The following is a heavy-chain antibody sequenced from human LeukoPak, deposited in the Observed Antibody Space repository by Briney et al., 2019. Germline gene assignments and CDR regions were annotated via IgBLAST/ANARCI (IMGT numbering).Heavy chain of an antibody. D-gene: IGHD2-2*01. CDR2: ISSSSSTI. V-gene: IGHV3-48*02. CDR3: ARGVGYCSGTNCQLDY. CDR1: GFTFSSYS. J-gene: IGHJ4*02. Sequence: GGSLRLSCAAPGFTFSSYSMNWVRQAPGKGLEWVSYISSSSSTIYYADSVKGRFTISRDNAKNSLHLQMNSLRDEDTAVYYCARGVGYCSGTNCQLDYWGQGTLVTVSS.